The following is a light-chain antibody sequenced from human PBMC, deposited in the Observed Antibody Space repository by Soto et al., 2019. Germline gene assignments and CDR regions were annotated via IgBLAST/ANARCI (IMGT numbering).Light chain of an antibody. V-gene: IGLV2-14*01. CDR3: SSYTSRSTPLV. CDR2: DVS. J-gene: IGLJ1*01. Sequence: QSALTQPASVSGSPGQSITISCTGTSSDVGGYNYVSWYQQHPGKAPKLMIYDVSNRPSGVSNRFSGSKSGNTASLTISGLQAEDEADYYCSSYTSRSTPLVFGPGTKLTVL. CDR1: SSDVGGYNY.